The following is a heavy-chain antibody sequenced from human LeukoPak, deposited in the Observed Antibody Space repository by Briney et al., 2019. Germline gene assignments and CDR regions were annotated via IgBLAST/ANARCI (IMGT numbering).Heavy chain of an antibody. D-gene: IGHD2-2*01. V-gene: IGHV1-8*03. CDR1: GYTFTSYD. Sequence: ASVKVSCKASGYTFTSYDINWVRQATGQGLEWMGWMNPNSGNTGYAQKFQGRVTITRNTSISTAYMELSSLRPEDTAVYYCARSPRYCSSTSCYVLGYWGQGTLVTVSS. CDR2: MNPNSGNT. CDR3: ARSPRYCSSTSCYVLGY. J-gene: IGHJ4*02.